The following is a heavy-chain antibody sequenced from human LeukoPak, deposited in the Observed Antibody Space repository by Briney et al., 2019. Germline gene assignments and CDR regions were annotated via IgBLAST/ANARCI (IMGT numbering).Heavy chain of an antibody. CDR2: INHSGST. Sequence: KPSETLSLTCAVYGGSFSGYYWRWIRQPPGKGLEWIGEINHSGSTNYNPSLKSRVTISVDTSKNQFSLKLSSVTAADTAVYYCARGHYYGSGSYYLTWFDPWGQGTLVTVSS. D-gene: IGHD3-10*01. CDR3: ARGHYYGSGSYYLTWFDP. J-gene: IGHJ5*02. V-gene: IGHV4-34*01. CDR1: GGSFSGYY.